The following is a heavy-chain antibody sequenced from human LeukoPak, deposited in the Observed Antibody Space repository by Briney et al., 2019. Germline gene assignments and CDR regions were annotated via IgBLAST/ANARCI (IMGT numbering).Heavy chain of an antibody. CDR2: ISGGGVTT. D-gene: IGHD3-16*01. V-gene: IGHV3-23*01. Sequence: GGSLRLSCVGSGFTSIAYALTWARQAPGKGLEWVSGISGGGVTTYYADSVKGRFTIPRDNSKNTLYLQMNSLRADDTAIYYCARNQQLGGHSYYYYGMDVWGQGTTVTVSS. CDR1: GFTSIAYA. J-gene: IGHJ6*02. CDR3: ARNQQLGGHSYYYYGMDV.